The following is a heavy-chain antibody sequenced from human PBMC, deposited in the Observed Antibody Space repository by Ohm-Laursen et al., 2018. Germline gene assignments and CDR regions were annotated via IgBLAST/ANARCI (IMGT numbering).Heavy chain of an antibody. CDR2: IYYSGST. Sequence: GTLSLTCTVSGGSISSYYWSWIRQPPGKGLEWIGYIYYSGSTNYNPSLKSRVTISVDTSKNQFSLKRSSVTAADTAVFYWAASSGGTWVFDPWGQGTLVTVSS. CDR3: AASSGGTWVFDP. D-gene: IGHD2-15*01. J-gene: IGHJ5*02. V-gene: IGHV4-59*08. CDR1: GGSISSYY.